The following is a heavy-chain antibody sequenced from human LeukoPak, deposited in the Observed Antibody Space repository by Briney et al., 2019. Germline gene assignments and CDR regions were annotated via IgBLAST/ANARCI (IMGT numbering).Heavy chain of an antibody. V-gene: IGHV1-2*06. J-gene: IGHJ1*01. CDR1: GYTFTGYY. D-gene: IGHD1-26*01. CDR3: ARGYRTVGAIAYFQH. Sequence: GASVKVSCKASGYTFTGYYMHWVRQAPGQGLEWMGRINPNSGGTNYAQKFQGRVTMTRDTSISTAYMELSRLRSDDTAVYYCARGYRTVGAIAYFQHWGQGTLVTVSS. CDR2: INPNSGGT.